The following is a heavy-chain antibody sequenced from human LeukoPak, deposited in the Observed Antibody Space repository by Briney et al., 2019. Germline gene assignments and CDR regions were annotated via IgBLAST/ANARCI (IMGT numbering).Heavy chain of an antibody. CDR1: GFTFSSYS. V-gene: IGHV3-23*01. Sequence: GGSQRLSCAASGFTFSSYSMSWVRQAPGKGLEWVSTFSGTGEITYYADSVKGRFTISRDNSKNTLYLQMTSLRAEDTARYYCAKHPRLVRYFDSWGQGTLVTVSS. CDR2: FSGTGEIT. CDR3: AKHPRLVRYFDS. J-gene: IGHJ4*02. D-gene: IGHD6-6*01.